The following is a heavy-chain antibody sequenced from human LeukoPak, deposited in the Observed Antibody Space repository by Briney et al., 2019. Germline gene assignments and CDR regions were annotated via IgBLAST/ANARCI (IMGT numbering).Heavy chain of an antibody. CDR1: GGSIDSSSYY. D-gene: IGHD2-15*01. J-gene: IGHJ6*03. Sequence: SETLSLTCTVSGGSIDSSSYYWGWIRQPPGKGLEWIGSIYYSGTTYYNPSLKSRVTISVDTSKIQFSLKLSSVIAADTAVYYCASDYSGYYYYMGVWGQGTTVTVSS. CDR3: ASDYSGYYYYMGV. CDR2: IYYSGTT. V-gene: IGHV4-39*07.